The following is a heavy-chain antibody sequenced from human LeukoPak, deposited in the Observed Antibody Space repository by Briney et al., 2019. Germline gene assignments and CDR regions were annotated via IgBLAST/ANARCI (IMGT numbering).Heavy chain of an antibody. CDR2: FDPEDGET. V-gene: IGHV1-24*01. J-gene: IGHJ4*02. Sequence: GASVKVSCKVPGYTLTELSMHWVRQAPGKGLEWMGGFDPEDGETIYAQKFQGRVTMTEDTSTDTAYMELSSLRSEDTAVYYCATVIARRISMVRGVTLDYWGQGTLVTVSS. CDR1: GYTLTELS. CDR3: ATVIARRISMVRGVTLDY. D-gene: IGHD3-10*01.